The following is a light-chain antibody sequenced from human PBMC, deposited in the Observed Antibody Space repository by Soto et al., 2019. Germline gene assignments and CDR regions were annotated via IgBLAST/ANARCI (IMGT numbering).Light chain of an antibody. CDR2: EVS. J-gene: IGLJ3*02. V-gene: IGLV2-8*01. CDR3: ASYAGSNNLGV. Sequence: QSVLTQPPSASGSPGQSVTISYTGTSSDVGGYNYVSWYQHHPGKAPKLMIYEVSKRPSGVPDRFSGSKSGNTASLTVSGLQAEDEADYYCASYAGSNNLGVFGGGTKLTVL. CDR1: SSDVGGYNY.